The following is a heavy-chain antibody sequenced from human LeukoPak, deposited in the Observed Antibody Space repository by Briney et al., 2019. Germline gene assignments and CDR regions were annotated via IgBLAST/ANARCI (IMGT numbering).Heavy chain of an antibody. D-gene: IGHD6-13*01. J-gene: IGHJ6*02. CDR3: ARGSDSSNYYYYYYGMDV. V-gene: IGHV3-74*01. Sequence: GGSLRLSCAASGFTFSSYGMHWVRQAPGKGLVWVSRINSDGSSTSYADSVKGRFTISRDNAKNTLYLQMNSLRAEDTAVYYCARGSDSSNYYYYYYGMDVWGQGTTVTVSS. CDR1: GFTFSSYG. CDR2: INSDGSST.